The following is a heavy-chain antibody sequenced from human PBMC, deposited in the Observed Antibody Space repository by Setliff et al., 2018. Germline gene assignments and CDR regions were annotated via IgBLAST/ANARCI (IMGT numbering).Heavy chain of an antibody. D-gene: IGHD6-13*01. CDR1: GYTFTNYG. CDR2: ISAYNGNT. CDR3: ARDPLYSTSWLLGY. V-gene: IGHV1-18*01. J-gene: IGHJ4*02. Sequence: ASVKVSCKASGYTFTNYGVSWVRQAPGQGLEWMGWISAYNGNTNYAQKFQGRVAMTTDTSTNTAYMELRSLGSDDTAVFYCARDPLYSTSWLLGYWGQGTLVTVSS.